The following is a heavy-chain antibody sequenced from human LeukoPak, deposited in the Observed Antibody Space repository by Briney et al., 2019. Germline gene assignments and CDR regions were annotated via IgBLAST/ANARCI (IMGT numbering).Heavy chain of an antibody. J-gene: IGHJ6*03. Sequence: SETLSLTCTVSGYSISSGYYWTWIRQPPGKGLEWIGNIYHSGSTYNNPSLKSRVTISVDTSKNQFSLKLSSVSAADTAAYCCARGGGNGGGWVGHYYYMDVWGKGTTVTVSS. D-gene: IGHD4-23*01. CDR2: IYHSGST. V-gene: IGHV4-38-2*02. CDR1: GYSISSGYY. CDR3: ARGGGNGGGWVGHYYYMDV.